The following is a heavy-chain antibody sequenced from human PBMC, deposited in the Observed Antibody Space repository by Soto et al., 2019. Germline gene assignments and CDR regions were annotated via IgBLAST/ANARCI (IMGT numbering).Heavy chain of an antibody. J-gene: IGHJ4*02. D-gene: IGHD6-13*01. CDR3: VRFGGAAAGPGDY. Sequence: EVQLVESGGGLVQPGGSLRLSCVASEFTFSSYEMNWVRQAPGKGLEWVSYISSSGTTIYYTDSVKGRFTISRYNAKKSLYLQMNSLRAEDTAVYYCVRFGGAAAGPGDYWGQGTLVTVSS. CDR1: EFTFSSYE. V-gene: IGHV3-48*03. CDR2: ISSSGTTI.